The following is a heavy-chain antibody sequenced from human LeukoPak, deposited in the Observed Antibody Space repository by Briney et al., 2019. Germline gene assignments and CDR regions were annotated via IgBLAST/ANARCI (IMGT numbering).Heavy chain of an antibody. Sequence: PGGSLRLSCAASGFTFDDYTMHWVRQAPGKGLEWVSLISWDGGSTYYADSVKGRFTISRDNAKNSLYLQMNSLRAEDTALYYCAKGTIAVAGSAFDIWGQGTMVTVSS. CDR1: GFTFDDYT. J-gene: IGHJ3*02. CDR2: ISWDGGST. CDR3: AKGTIAVAGSAFDI. V-gene: IGHV3-43*01. D-gene: IGHD6-19*01.